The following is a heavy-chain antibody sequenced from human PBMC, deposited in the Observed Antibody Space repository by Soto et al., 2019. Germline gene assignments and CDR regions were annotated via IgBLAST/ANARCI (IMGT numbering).Heavy chain of an antibody. CDR3: ARDRPVGSVAYKGGDGMGG. V-gene: IGHV4-30-4*01. CDR2: IYYSGAK. J-gene: IGHJ6*02. CDR1: GCSILDEDHY. D-gene: IGHD1-20*01. Sequence: SATLSLTCTSSGCSILDEDHYWSWVRQSPGPGLEWIGHIYYSGAKYLSEALERRVTMSLDTSKNQFSMHLRSVTAADTATYFRARDRPVGSVAYKGGDGMGGWGQGSTVTVSS.